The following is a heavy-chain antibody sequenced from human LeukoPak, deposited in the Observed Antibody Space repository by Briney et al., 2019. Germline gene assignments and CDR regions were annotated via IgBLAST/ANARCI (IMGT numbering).Heavy chain of an antibody. Sequence: GGSLRLSCAASGFTFSSYWMHWVRHAPGKGLVWVSRIKSDGSSTIYADSVKGRFTISRDNAKNTLYLQMNSLRSEDTAVYYCAGVGCSSTSCYNDYYYYMDVWGKGTTVTVSS. CDR3: AGVGCSSTSCYNDYYYYMDV. CDR2: IKSDGSST. V-gene: IGHV3-74*01. D-gene: IGHD2-2*02. J-gene: IGHJ6*03. CDR1: GFTFSSYW.